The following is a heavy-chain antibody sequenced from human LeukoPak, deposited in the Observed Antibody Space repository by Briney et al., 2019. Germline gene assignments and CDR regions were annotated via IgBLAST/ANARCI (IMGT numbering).Heavy chain of an antibody. CDR2: ISYDGSNK. J-gene: IGHJ3*02. D-gene: IGHD5-24*01. V-gene: IGHV3-30*18. CDR1: GFTFSSYG. CDR3: ANRGGAFDI. Sequence: GRSLRLSCAASGFTFSSYGMHWVRQAPGKGLEWVAVISYDGSNKYYADFVKGRFTISRDNSKNTLYLQMNSLRAEDTAVYYCANRGGAFDIWGQGTMVTVSS.